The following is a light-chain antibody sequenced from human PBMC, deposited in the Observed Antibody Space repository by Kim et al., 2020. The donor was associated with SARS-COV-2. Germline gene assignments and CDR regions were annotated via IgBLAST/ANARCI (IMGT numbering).Light chain of an antibody. CDR3: QQSHSTLT. V-gene: IGKV1-39*01. CDR1: QSISSY. CDR2: AAS. J-gene: IGKJ4*01. Sequence: LSASVGDRVTITCRPSQSISSYLNWYQQKPGKAPKLLIYAASSFQSGVPSRFSGSGSGTDFTLTISSLQSEDFATYYCQQSHSTLTFGGGTKLEI.